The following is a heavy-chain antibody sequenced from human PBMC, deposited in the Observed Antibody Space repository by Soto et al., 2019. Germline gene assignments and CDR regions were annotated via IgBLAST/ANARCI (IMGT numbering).Heavy chain of an antibody. D-gene: IGHD6-19*01. J-gene: IGHJ5*01. CDR2: LFSGASS. CDR3: ARDTYSSGWYDS. Sequence: GGSLRLSCAASGFTVSSGYMAWVRQALGKGLEWISVLFSGASSYYADSVKGRFTISRDNSKNTLSLEMSSLRVEDTAVYFCARDTYSSGWYDSWGQGTLVTVSS. V-gene: IGHV3-53*05. CDR1: GFTVSSGY.